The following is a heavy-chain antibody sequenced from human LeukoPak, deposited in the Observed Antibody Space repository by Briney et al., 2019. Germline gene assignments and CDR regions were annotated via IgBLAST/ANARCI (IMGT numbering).Heavy chain of an antibody. CDR1: GNYW. CDR2: INSDGSWT. V-gene: IGHV3-74*01. CDR3: VGFYETY. D-gene: IGHD2/OR15-2a*01. J-gene: IGHJ4*02. Sequence: PGGSLRLSCAASGNYWMHWVCQAPGKGLVWVSHINSDGSWTSYADSVKGRFTISKDNAKNTVYLQMNNLRAEDTAVYYCVGFYETYWGRGTLVTVSS.